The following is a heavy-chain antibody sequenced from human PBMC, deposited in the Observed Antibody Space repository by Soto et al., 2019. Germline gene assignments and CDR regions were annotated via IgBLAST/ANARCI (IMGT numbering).Heavy chain of an antibody. Sequence: EVRLVETGGDLIQPGGSLRLSCAASGFTVSSNYMSWVRQAPGKGLEWVSVIYRGGSTYYAASVRGRVTITRDNSKNTLYRQMNSLRAEYTVVYYCARQVSSSVWSDNLFDPCGQGTLVTVSS. J-gene: IGHJ5*02. CDR3: ARQVSSSVWSDNLFDP. D-gene: IGHD6-19*01. CDR2: IYRGGST. CDR1: GFTVSSNY. V-gene: IGHV3-53*02.